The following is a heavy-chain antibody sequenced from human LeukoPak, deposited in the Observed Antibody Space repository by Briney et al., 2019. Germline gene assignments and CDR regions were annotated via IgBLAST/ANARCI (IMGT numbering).Heavy chain of an antibody. J-gene: IGHJ4*02. D-gene: IGHD4-11*01. CDR3: ARDGLTETTRDSDY. CDR2: ISSSSSTI. Sequence: PGGSLRLSCAASGFTFSSYSMNWVRQAPGKGLEWVSYISSSSSTIYYADSVKGRFTISRDNAKNTLYLQMNSLTVEDTAVYYCARDGLTETTRDSDYWGQGTLVTVSS. CDR1: GFTFSSYS. V-gene: IGHV3-48*04.